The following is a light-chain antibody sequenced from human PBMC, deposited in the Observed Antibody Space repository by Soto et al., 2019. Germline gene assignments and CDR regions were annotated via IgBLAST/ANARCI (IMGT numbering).Light chain of an antibody. Sequence: QSALTQPASVSGSPGQSITISCTGVSSDIGGFNLVSWYQQLPGKAPKLIIYEGTKRPSGITSRFSGSKSGDAASLTSSGLQTEDEGIYYCFSYAGGRVFGGGTKLTVL. CDR3: FSYAGGRV. CDR2: EGT. V-gene: IGLV2-23*01. J-gene: IGLJ2*01. CDR1: SSDIGGFNL.